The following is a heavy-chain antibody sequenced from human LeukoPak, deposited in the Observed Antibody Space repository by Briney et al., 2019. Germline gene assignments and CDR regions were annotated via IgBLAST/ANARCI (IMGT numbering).Heavy chain of an antibody. J-gene: IGHJ6*02. D-gene: IGHD6-13*01. Sequence: GGSLRLSCAASGFTFSSYWMHWVRHAPGKGLEWVSVIYSGGSTYYADSVKGRFTISRDNSKNTVYLQMNSLRAEDTAVYYCARDIAAVSQNYYYGMDVWGQGTTVTVSS. CDR3: ARDIAAVSQNYYYGMDV. CDR2: IYSGGST. V-gene: IGHV3-66*01. CDR1: GFTFSSYW.